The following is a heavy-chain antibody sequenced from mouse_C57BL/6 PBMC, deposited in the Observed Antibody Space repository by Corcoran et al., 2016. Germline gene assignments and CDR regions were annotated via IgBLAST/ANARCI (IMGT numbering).Heavy chain of an antibody. CDR2: IYPGSGNT. CDR1: GYSFTSYY. Sequence: QVQLQQSGPELVKPGASVKISCKASGYSFTSYYIHWVKQRPGQGLEWIGWIYPGSGNTKYNEKFKGKATLTAGTSSSTAYMQRSSLTSEDSAVYYWARSDGSSPYYYAKDYWGQGTSVTVSS. V-gene: IGHV1-66*01. CDR3: ARSDGSSPYYYAKDY. J-gene: IGHJ4*01. D-gene: IGHD1-1*01.